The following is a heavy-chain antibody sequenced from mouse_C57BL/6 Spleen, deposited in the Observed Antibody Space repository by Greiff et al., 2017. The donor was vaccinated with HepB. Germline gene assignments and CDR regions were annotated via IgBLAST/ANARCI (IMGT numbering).Heavy chain of an antibody. CDR2: ISNLAYSI. V-gene: IGHV5-15*01. J-gene: IGHJ1*03. Sequence: EVMLVESGGGLVQPGGSLKLSCAASGFTFSDYGMAWVRQAPRKGPEWVAFISNLAYSIYYADTVTGRFTISRENAKNTLYLEMSSLRSEDTAMYYCARWESQAGYFDVWGTGTTVTVSS. D-gene: IGHD4-1*01. CDR3: ARWESQAGYFDV. CDR1: GFTFSDYG.